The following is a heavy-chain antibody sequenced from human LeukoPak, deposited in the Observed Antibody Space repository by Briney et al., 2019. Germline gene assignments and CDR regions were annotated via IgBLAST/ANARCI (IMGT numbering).Heavy chain of an antibody. CDR3: ARDPRHYYYMDV. Sequence: SETLSLTFAVYGGSFIGYYWSWIRQPPGKGLEWIGEINHSGSTNYNPSLKSRVTISVDTSKNQFSLKLSSVTAADTAVYYCARDPRHYYYMDVWGKGTTVTVSS. J-gene: IGHJ6*03. V-gene: IGHV4-34*01. CDR2: INHSGST. CDR1: GGSFIGYY.